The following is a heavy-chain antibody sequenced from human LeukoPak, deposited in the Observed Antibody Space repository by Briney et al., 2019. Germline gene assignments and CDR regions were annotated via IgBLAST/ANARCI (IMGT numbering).Heavy chain of an antibody. J-gene: IGHJ4*02. CDR2: ISYDGGQK. CDR1: GFTLSTFA. CDR3: ASDGSGYYPDY. D-gene: IGHD3-22*01. V-gene: IGHV3-30*04. Sequence: GRSLRLSCAASGFTLSTFAMHWVRQAPGKGLEWVAVISYDGGQKYYADSVRGRFPISRDNSKNTLFLQMNSLRPEDTAVYYCASDGSGYYPDYWGQGTLVTASS.